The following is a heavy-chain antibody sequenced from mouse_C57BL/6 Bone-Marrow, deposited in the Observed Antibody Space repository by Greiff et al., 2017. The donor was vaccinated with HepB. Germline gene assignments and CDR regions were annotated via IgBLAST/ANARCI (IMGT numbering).Heavy chain of an antibody. D-gene: IGHD1-1*01. CDR1: GFTFSDYG. CDR2: ISSGSSTI. V-gene: IGHV5-17*01. CDR3: ARPYANWYFDV. J-gene: IGHJ1*03. Sequence: EVKLQESGGGLVKPGGSLKLSCAASGFTFSDYGMHWVRQAPEKGLEWVAYISSGSSTIYYADTVKGRFTISRDNAKNTLFLQMTSLRSEDTAMYYCARPYANWYFDVWGTGTTVTVSS.